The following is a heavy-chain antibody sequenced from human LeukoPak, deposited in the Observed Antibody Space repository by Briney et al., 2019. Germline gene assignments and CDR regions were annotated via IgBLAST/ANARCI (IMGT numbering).Heavy chain of an antibody. CDR2: IIPIFGTA. CDR1: GGTFSSYA. Sequence: SVKVSCKASGGTFSSYATSWVRQAPGQGLEWMGGIIPIFGTANYAQKFQGRVTITTDESTSTAYLELSSLRSEDTAVYYCARAGQLLFKSAFDIWGQGTMVTVSS. CDR3: ARAGQLLFKSAFDI. J-gene: IGHJ3*02. D-gene: IGHD2-2*01. V-gene: IGHV1-69*05.